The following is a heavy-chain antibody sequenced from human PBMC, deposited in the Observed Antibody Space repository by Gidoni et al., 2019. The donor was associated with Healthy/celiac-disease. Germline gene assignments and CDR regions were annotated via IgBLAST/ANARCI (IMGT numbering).Heavy chain of an antibody. J-gene: IGHJ6*02. V-gene: IGHV3-48*03. CDR3: ARVFGSGPYYYGMDV. D-gene: IGHD3-10*01. CDR1: GFTFSSYE. CDR2: ISSSGSTI. Sequence: EVHLVESGGGLVQPGGSLRRACAASGFTFSSYEMNWVRQAPGKGLEWVSYISSSGSTIYYADSVKGRFTISRDNAKNSLYLQMNSLRAEDTAVYYCARVFGSGPYYYGMDVWGQGTTVTVSS.